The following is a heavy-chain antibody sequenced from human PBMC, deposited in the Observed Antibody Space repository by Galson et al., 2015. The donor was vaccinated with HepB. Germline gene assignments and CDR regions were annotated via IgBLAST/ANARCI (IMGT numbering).Heavy chain of an antibody. J-gene: IGHJ6*02. CDR1: EFTFSSYW. CDR3: ARRISLVRGIITKPDYYYGMDV. D-gene: IGHD3-10*01. CDR2: INPDGSEK. V-gene: IGHV3-7*03. Sequence: SLRLSCAASEFTFSSYWMNWVRQAPGKGLEWVANINPDGSEKYYVASLKGRFTISRDNAKHSLYLQMDSRRAEDTAVYYCARRISLVRGIITKPDYYYGMDVWGQGTAVTVAS.